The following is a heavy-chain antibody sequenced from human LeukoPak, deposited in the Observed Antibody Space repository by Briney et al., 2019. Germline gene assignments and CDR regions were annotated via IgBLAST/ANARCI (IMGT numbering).Heavy chain of an antibody. Sequence: PSETLSLTCGVSGGSVSSDTYYWSWIRQPPGKGLEWIGYIYYSGSTNYNPSLKSRVTISIDTSKNQFSLKLSSVTAADTAVYYCARGGLWGQGTLVTVSS. CDR3: ARGGL. J-gene: IGHJ4*02. CDR2: IYYSGST. CDR1: GGSVSSDTYY. V-gene: IGHV4-61*01.